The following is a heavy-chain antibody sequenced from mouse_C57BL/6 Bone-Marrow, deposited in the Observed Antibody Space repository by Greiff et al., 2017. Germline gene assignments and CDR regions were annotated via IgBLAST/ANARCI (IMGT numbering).Heavy chain of an antibody. CDR3: ARDPIIYYYGSSWFAY. CDR2: IYPRSGNT. V-gene: IGHV1-81*01. CDR1: GYTFTSYG. D-gene: IGHD1-1*01. Sequence: QVQLQQSGAELARPGASVKLSCKASGYTFTSYGISWVKQRTGQGLEWIGEIYPRSGNTYYNEKFKGKATLTADKSSSTAYMGLRSLTSEDSAVYFWARDPIIYYYGSSWFAYWGQGTLVTVSA. J-gene: IGHJ3*01.